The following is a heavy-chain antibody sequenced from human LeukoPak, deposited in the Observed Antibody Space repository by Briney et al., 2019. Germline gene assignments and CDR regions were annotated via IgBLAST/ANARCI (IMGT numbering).Heavy chain of an antibody. CDR2: IYYSGST. J-gene: IGHJ4*02. D-gene: IGHD1-26*01. CDR1: GGSISSYY. Sequence: PSETLSLTCTVSGGSISSYYWSWIRQPPGKGLEWIGYIYYSGSTNYNPSLKSRVTISVDTSKNQFSLKLSSVTAADTAVYYCARHPKSAPYSGSYSPFDYWGQGTLVTVSS. CDR3: ARHPKSAPYSGSYSPFDY. V-gene: IGHV4-59*08.